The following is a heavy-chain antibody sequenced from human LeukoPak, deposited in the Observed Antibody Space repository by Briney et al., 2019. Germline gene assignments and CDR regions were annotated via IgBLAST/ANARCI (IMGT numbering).Heavy chain of an antibody. J-gene: IGHJ4*02. Sequence: PSETLSLTCAVSGYSISSGYYWAWIRQPPGKGLEWIGSIYHGGSTYYKPSLKSRVTISVDTSKNQFSLKVNSVAAADTAVYYCARHGGHSGFDPYDYWGQGTLVTVSS. CDR2: IYHGGST. D-gene: IGHD5-12*01. CDR3: ARHGGHSGFDPYDY. CDR1: GYSISSGYY. V-gene: IGHV4-38-2*01.